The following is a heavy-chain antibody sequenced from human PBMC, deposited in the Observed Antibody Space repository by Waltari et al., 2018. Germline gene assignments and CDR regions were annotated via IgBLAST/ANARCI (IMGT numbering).Heavy chain of an antibody. CDR1: GGTFSSYA. D-gene: IGHD5-18*01. CDR2: ISPIFGTA. V-gene: IGHV1-69*01. CDR3: ATGDTAMVVYDY. Sequence: QVQLVQSGAEVKKPGSSVKVSCKASGGTFSSYAISWVRQAPGQGLEWMGGISPIFGTANYVQKFQGRVAITADESTSTAYMELSSLRSEDTAVYYCATGDTAMVVYDYWGQGTLVTVSS. J-gene: IGHJ4*02.